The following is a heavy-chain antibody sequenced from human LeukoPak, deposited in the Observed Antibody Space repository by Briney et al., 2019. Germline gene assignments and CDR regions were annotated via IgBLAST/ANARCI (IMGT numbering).Heavy chain of an antibody. CDR1: AYTFTSYY. J-gene: IGHJ4*02. CDR2: INPSGGST. Sequence: ASVKVPCKASAYTFTSYYMHWVRQAPGQGLERVGIINPSGGSTSYAQKFQGRVTMTRDTSTSTVYMELSSLRSEDTAVYYCARDKTTTVTTHHFDYWGQGTLVTVSS. CDR3: ARDKTTTVTTHHFDY. D-gene: IGHD4-17*01. V-gene: IGHV1-46*01.